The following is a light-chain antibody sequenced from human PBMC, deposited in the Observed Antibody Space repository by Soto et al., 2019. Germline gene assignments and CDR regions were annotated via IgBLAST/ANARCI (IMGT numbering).Light chain of an antibody. CDR1: SSY. J-gene: IGKJ2*01. CDR2: AAT. Sequence: SSYLNWYQQKPGIAPKFLIYAATDLRSRVPSRFSGSGSGAGFTLTISSLRPEDFATYYCQQSYSTPYTFGQGNKVDIX. CDR3: QQSYSTPYT. V-gene: IGKV1-39*01.